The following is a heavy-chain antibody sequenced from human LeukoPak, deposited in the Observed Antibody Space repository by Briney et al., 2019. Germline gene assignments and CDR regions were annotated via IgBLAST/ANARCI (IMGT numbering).Heavy chain of an antibody. CDR2: IKQDGSEK. D-gene: IGHD4-11*01. V-gene: IGHV3-7*01. J-gene: IGHJ4*02. CDR3: ARPQGDYRTYQPPFDY. CDR1: GSTISGYW. Sequence: GGSLRLSCVASGSTISGYWMSWVRQAPGKGLEWVANIKQDGSEKYYVDSVKGRFTISRDNSKNTLYLQMNSLRAEDTAVYYCARPQGDYRTYQPPFDYWGQGTLVTVSS.